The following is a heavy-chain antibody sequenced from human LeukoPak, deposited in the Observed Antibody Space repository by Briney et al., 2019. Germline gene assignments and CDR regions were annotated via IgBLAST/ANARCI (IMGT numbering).Heavy chain of an antibody. CDR1: GVSFSGYY. V-gene: IGHV4-59*01. J-gene: IGHJ6*02. Sequence: SETLSLTCAVYGVSFSGYYWSWIRQPPGKGLEWIGYIYYSGSTNYNPSLKSRVTISVDTSKNQFSLKLSSVTAADTAVYYCARAWELVMDVWGQGTTVTVSS. CDR2: IYYSGST. D-gene: IGHD1-26*01. CDR3: ARAWELVMDV.